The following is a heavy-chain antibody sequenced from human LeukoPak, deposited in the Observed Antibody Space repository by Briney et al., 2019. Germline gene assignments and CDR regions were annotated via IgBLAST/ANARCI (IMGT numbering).Heavy chain of an antibody. D-gene: IGHD3-22*01. CDR1: GFTFSSYG. CDR2: IWYDGSNK. Sequence: GGSLRLPCAASGFTFSSYGMHWVRQAPGKGLEWVAVIWYDGSNKYYADSVKGRFPISRDNSKNTLYLQMNSLRAEDTVGYYCAKDFSYYDSSGSGPDYWGQGTLVTVSS. CDR3: AKDFSYYDSSGSGPDY. V-gene: IGHV3-33*06. J-gene: IGHJ4*02.